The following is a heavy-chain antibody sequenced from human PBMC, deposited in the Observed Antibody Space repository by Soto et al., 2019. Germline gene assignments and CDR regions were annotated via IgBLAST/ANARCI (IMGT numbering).Heavy chain of an antibody. CDR3: AREDSIIIPAVSDF. J-gene: IGHJ4*02. V-gene: IGHV3-23*01. D-gene: IGHD2-2*01. CDR2: IGGSGTTT. Sequence: PGGSLSLSCEASGFPFSSYAMILVRQVPGKGLNWVSVIGGSGTTTYYSDSVKGRFTISRDNAKNSVSLQMNTLRAEDTAVYYCAREDSIIIPAVSDFWGQGTLVTVSS. CDR1: GFPFSSYA.